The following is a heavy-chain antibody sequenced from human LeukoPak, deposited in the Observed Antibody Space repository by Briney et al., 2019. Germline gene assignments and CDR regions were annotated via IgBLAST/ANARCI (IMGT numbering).Heavy chain of an antibody. CDR3: ARGPVQYGSGSCLDY. J-gene: IGHJ4*02. CDR2: ISAYNGNT. D-gene: IGHD3-10*01. V-gene: IGHV1-18*04. Sequence: ASVKVSCKASGYTFSGYYIHWVRQAPGHGLEWMGWISAYNGNTNYAQKLQGRVTMTTDTSTSTAYMELRSLRSDDTAVYYCARGPVQYGSGSCLDYWGQGTLVTVSS. CDR1: GYTFSGYY.